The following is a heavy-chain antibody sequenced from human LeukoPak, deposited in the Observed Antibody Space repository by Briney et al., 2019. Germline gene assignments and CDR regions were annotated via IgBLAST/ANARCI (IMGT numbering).Heavy chain of an antibody. Sequence: PGASVNVSCTASGYTFTSYGISWVRQAPGQGLEWMGWISAYKGNTNYAQKLQGRVTMTTDTSTSTAYMELRSLRSDDTALYYCARDPPIAAAGTLDYWGQGTLVTVSS. CDR1: GYTFTSYG. CDR3: ARDPPIAAAGTLDY. J-gene: IGHJ4*02. V-gene: IGHV1-18*01. D-gene: IGHD6-13*01. CDR2: ISAYKGNT.